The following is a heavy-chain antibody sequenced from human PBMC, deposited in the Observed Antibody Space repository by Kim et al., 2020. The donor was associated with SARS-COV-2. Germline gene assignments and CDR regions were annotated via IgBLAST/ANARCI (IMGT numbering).Heavy chain of an antibody. CDR3: ARGRHRPYYYYYGMDV. D-gene: IGHD6-6*01. V-gene: IGHV3-11*01. J-gene: IGHJ6*02. Sequence: VKGRLSISRGNAKNSLYLQMNSLRAEDTAVYYCARGRHRPYYYYYGMDVWGQGTTVTVSS.